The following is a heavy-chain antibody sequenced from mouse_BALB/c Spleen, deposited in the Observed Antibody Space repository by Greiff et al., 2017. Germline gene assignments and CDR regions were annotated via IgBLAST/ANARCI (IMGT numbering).Heavy chain of an antibody. CDR1: GYSITSDYA. Sequence: EVQLVESGPGLVKPSQSLSLTCTVTGYSITSDYAWNWIRQFPGNKLEWMGYISYSGSTSYNPSLKSRISITRDTSKNQFFLQLNSVTTEDTATYYCARRPYGNYGDYYAMDYWGQGTSVTVSS. J-gene: IGHJ4*01. CDR3: ARRPYGNYGDYYAMDY. V-gene: IGHV3-2*02. D-gene: IGHD2-1*01. CDR2: ISYSGST.